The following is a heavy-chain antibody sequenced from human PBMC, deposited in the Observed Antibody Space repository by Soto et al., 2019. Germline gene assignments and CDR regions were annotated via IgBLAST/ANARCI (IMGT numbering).Heavy chain of an antibody. D-gene: IGHD6-6*01. CDR2: IYSNGDT. J-gene: IGHJ6*02. CDR1: GGSMNNGGYY. V-gene: IGHV4-31*03. Sequence: LSLTCSVSGGSMNNGGYYWSWIRQLPGKGLEWIGYIYSNGDTYYNPSLKSRLTISVDTSKNQFSLNLTSVTAADTAVYYCARRGGSSSRYYYYALDVWGQGTTVTVSS. CDR3: ARRGGSSSRYYYYALDV.